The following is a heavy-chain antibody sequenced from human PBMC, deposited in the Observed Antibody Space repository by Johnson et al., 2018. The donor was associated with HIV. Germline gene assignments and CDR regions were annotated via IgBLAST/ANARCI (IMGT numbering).Heavy chain of an antibody. J-gene: IGHJ3*01. CDR3: ATLWFGEVSVYDAFDV. D-gene: IGHD3-10*01. CDR2: IYSGGNT. CDR1: GFTVR. Sequence: VQLVESGGGLIQPGGSLRLSCVASGFTVRKGLEWVSVIYSGGNTYYADSVKGRFTISRDNSKNTLYLQMNSLRPEDSAVYYCATLWFGEVSVYDAFDVWGQGTMVTVSS. V-gene: IGHV3-66*03.